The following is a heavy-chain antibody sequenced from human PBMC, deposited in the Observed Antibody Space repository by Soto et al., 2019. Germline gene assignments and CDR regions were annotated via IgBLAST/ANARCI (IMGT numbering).Heavy chain of an antibody. D-gene: IGHD5-18*01. J-gene: IGHJ4*02. Sequence: VQLVESGGGLVQPGGSVQVSCKASGGTFYTYTFSWVRQAPGQGLEWMGSITPIYPTTNYAERFQGRLTITADGSTHTAYMDLTSLTSEDTAVYYCARIPRYSFPTSDDLDSWGQGTLVTVSS. V-gene: IGHV1-69*18. CDR2: ITPIYPTT. CDR1: GGTFYTYT. CDR3: ARIPRYSFPTSDDLDS.